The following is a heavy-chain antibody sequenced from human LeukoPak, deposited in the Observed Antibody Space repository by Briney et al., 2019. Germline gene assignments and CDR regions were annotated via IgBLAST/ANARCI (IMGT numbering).Heavy chain of an antibody. CDR2: INLSGST. CDR1: GGSFSGYY. Sequence: SETLSLTCAVYGGSFSGYYWSWIRQPPGKGREWIGEINLSGSTNYNPPLKSRVTISVDTSKNQFSLKLSSVTAADTAVYYCARVPTRDFWSGRNHYYYYMDAWGKGTTVTVSS. CDR3: ARVPTRDFWSGRNHYYYYMDA. J-gene: IGHJ6*03. D-gene: IGHD3-3*01. V-gene: IGHV4-34*01.